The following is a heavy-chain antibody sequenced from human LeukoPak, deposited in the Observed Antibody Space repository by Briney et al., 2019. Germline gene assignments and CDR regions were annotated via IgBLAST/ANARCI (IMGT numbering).Heavy chain of an antibody. CDR1: GGSISSHY. J-gene: IGHJ5*02. CDR2: IYYSGST. Sequence: SETLSLTCTVSGGSISSHYWSWIRQPPGKGLEWIGYIYYSGSTNYNPSLKSRVTISVDTSKNQFSLKLSSVTAADTAVYYCARVPTYYYDSSGYYYVGWFDPWGQGTLVTVSS. CDR3: ARVPTYYYDSSGYYYVGWFDP. D-gene: IGHD3-22*01. V-gene: IGHV4-59*11.